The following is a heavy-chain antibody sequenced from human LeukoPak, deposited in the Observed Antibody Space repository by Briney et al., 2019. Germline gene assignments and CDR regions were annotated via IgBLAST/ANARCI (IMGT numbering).Heavy chain of an antibody. Sequence: SETLSLTCTVSGGSISSYYWSWIRQPPGEGLEWIGYIYYSGSTNYNPSLKSRVTISVDTSKNQFSLKLSSVTAADTAVYYCARDLVGATPFDYWGQGTLVTVSS. CDR3: ARDLVGATPFDY. CDR2: IYYSGST. V-gene: IGHV4-59*12. J-gene: IGHJ4*02. D-gene: IGHD1-26*01. CDR1: GGSISSYY.